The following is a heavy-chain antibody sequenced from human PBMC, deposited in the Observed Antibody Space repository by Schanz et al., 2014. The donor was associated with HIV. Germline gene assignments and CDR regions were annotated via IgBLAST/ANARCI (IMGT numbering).Heavy chain of an antibody. CDR1: GYTFTSYD. CDR2: ISGYIGNT. CDR3: ARGYCGGGTCYSGDY. D-gene: IGHD2-15*01. V-gene: IGHV1-18*01. J-gene: IGHJ4*02. Sequence: QVQLVQSGAEVKKPGSSVKVSCKASGYTFTSYDINWVRQAPGQGLEWMGWISGYIGNTNYAQNLQGRVTMTTDTLTSTVYMELRSLRSDDTAVYYCARGYCGGGTCYSGDYWGQGTLVTVSS.